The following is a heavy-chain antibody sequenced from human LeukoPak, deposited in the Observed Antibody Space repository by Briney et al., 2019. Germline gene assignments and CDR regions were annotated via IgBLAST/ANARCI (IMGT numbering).Heavy chain of an antibody. Sequence: SETLSLTCTVSGGSISSYYWSWIRQPPGKGLECIGYIYFSGSTNYNPSLKSRVTISVDTSKNQFSLKLSSVTAADTAVYYCARGITIFGVADDAFDIWGQGTMVTVSS. D-gene: IGHD3-3*01. CDR3: ARGITIFGVADDAFDI. V-gene: IGHV4-59*08. CDR1: GGSISSYY. J-gene: IGHJ3*02. CDR2: IYFSGST.